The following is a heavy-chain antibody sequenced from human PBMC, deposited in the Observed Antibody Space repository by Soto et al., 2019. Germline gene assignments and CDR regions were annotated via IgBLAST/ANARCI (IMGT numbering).Heavy chain of an antibody. Sequence: QVQLQESGPGLVKPSQTLSLTCTVSGGSISSGDYYWSWIRQPPGKGLEWIGYIYYSGSTYYNPSLKSRVTISVDTSKNQFSLKLSSVTAADTAVYYCARDNLEGSSSSGLSDWFDPWGQGTLVTVSS. D-gene: IGHD6-6*01. CDR2: IYYSGST. CDR3: ARDNLEGSSSSGLSDWFDP. CDR1: GGSISSGDYY. V-gene: IGHV4-30-4*01. J-gene: IGHJ5*02.